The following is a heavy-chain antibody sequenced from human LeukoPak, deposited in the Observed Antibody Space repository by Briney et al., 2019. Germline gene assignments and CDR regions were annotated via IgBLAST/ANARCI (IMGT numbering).Heavy chain of an antibody. CDR3: AKDSLYGSGSYPDFDY. D-gene: IGHD3-10*01. Sequence: PGGSLRLSCAASGFTFSSYGMHWVRQAPGKGLEWVAFIRYDGSNKYYADSVKGRFTISRDNSKNTLYLQMNSLRAEDTAVYYCAKDSLYGSGSYPDFDYWGQGTLVTVSS. J-gene: IGHJ4*02. CDR2: IRYDGSNK. V-gene: IGHV3-30*02. CDR1: GFTFSSYG.